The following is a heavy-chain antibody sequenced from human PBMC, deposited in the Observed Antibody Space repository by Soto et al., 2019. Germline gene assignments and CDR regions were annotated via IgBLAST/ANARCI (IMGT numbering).Heavy chain of an antibody. Sequence: QVQLQESGPGLVKPSETLSLTCTVSGGSITNYYCSWFRQPPGKGLEWIGYIQYNGYSAYNLSLKRRVTMSIDTSKTQFSLMLESVTATDTAVYYCARHGFGSLHGLVDVCGQGTTVMVSS. D-gene: IGHD3-10*01. V-gene: IGHV4-59*08. J-gene: IGHJ6*02. CDR1: GGSITNYY. CDR2: IQYNGYS. CDR3: ARHGFGSLHGLVDV.